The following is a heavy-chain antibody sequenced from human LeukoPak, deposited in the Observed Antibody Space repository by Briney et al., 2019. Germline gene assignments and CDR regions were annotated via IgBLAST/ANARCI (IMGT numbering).Heavy chain of an antibody. J-gene: IGHJ6*03. CDR1: GYTFTSYD. CDR3: ARAYYYYYYMDV. Sequence: ASVKVSCKASGYTFTSYDINWVRQAAGQGLEWMGWMNPNSGNTGYVQKFQGRVNITKNTSISTAYMELSSLTSEDTAVYYCARAYYYYYYMDVWGKGTTVTVSS. CDR2: MNPNSGNT. V-gene: IGHV1-8*03.